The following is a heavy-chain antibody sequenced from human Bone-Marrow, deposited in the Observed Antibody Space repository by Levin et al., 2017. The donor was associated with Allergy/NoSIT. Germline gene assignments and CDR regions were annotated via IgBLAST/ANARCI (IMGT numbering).Heavy chain of an antibody. V-gene: IGHV3-23*01. Sequence: SCAASGFTFSRYAMSWVRQSPGKGPEWVSFISDNSYTTHYADSVKGRFTISRDNSKNMLYLQMNSLRAEDTAIYYCAKDPPAVLGWYFDIWGRGTLVVVSS. CDR1: GFTFSRYA. D-gene: IGHD1-14*01. CDR2: ISDNSYTT. J-gene: IGHJ2*01. CDR3: AKDPPAVLGWYFDI.